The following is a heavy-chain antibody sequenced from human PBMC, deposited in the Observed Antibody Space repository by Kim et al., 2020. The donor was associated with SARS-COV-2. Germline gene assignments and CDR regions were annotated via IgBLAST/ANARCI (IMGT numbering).Heavy chain of an antibody. CDR3: TTGGWLIPYYYYGMDV. J-gene: IGHJ6*02. Sequence: GGSLRLSCAASGFTFSNAWMSWVRQAPGKGLEWVGRIKSKTDGGTTDYAAPVKGRFTISRDDSKNTLYLQMNSLKTEDTAVYYCTTGGWLIPYYYYGMDVWGQGTTVTVSS. CDR2: IKSKTDGGTT. D-gene: IGHD6-19*01. CDR1: GFTFSNAW. V-gene: IGHV3-15*01.